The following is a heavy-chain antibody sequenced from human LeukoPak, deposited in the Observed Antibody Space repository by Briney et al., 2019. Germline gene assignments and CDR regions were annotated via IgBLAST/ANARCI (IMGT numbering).Heavy chain of an antibody. CDR3: ARINNVVATGLPDY. CDR1: GYTLTELS. Sequence: ASVKVSCKVSGYTLTELSMHWVRQAPGQGLEWMGIINPSGGSTSYAQKFQGRVTMTRDMSTSTVYMELSSLRSEDTAVYYCARINNVVATGLPDYWGQGTLVTVSS. V-gene: IGHV1-46*01. J-gene: IGHJ4*02. CDR2: INPSGGST. D-gene: IGHD5-12*01.